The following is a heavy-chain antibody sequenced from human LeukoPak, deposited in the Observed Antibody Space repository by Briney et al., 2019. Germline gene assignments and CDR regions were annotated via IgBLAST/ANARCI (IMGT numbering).Heavy chain of an antibody. Sequence: KPGGSLRLSCAASGFTFSDYYMSWIRQAPGKGLEWVGFIRSKAYGGTTEYAASVKGRFTISRDDSKSIAYLQMNSLKTEDTAVYYCTRGLASSGWGIWGQGTLVTVSS. CDR1: GFTFSDYY. V-gene: IGHV3-49*05. CDR3: TRGLASSGWGI. CDR2: IRSKAYGGTT. J-gene: IGHJ4*02. D-gene: IGHD6-19*01.